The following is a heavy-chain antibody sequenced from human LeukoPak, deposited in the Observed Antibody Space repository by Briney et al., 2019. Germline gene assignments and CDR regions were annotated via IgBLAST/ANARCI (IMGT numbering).Heavy chain of an antibody. D-gene: IGHD6-13*01. CDR3: AKDPEASSWPTGPSDY. CDR1: GFTFSSYG. J-gene: IGHJ4*02. Sequence: PGGSLRLSCAASGFTFSSYGMHWVRQAPGKGLEWVAVISYDGSNKYYADSVKGRFTISRDNSKNTLYLQMNSLRAEDTAVYYCAKDPEASSWPTGPSDYWGQGTLVTVSS. V-gene: IGHV3-30*18. CDR2: ISYDGSNK.